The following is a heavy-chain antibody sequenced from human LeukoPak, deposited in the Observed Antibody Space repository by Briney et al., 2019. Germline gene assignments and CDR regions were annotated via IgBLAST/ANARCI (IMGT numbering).Heavy chain of an antibody. Sequence: SETLSLTCAVYGGSFSGYYWSWIRQPPGKGLEWIGEINHSGSTNYNPSLKSRVTVSVDTSKNQFSLKLSSVTAADTAVYYCARGSSGYSGYGPFSGFFDYWGQGTLVTVSS. CDR1: GGSFSGYY. CDR3: ARGSSGYSGYGPFSGFFDY. J-gene: IGHJ4*02. D-gene: IGHD5-12*01. V-gene: IGHV4-34*01. CDR2: INHSGST.